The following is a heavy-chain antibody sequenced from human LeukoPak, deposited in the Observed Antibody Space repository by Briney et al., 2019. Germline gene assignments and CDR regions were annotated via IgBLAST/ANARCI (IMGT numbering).Heavy chain of an antibody. D-gene: IGHD3-22*01. CDR1: GGTFSSYA. J-gene: IGHJ4*02. V-gene: IGHV1-69*04. Sequence: ASVKVSCKASGGTFSSYAISWVRQAPGQGLEWMGGIIPILGIANYAQKFQGRVTITADKSTSTAYMELSSLRSEDTAVYYCARERAKSYYYDSSGYLAPGPLNYWGQGTLVTVSS. CDR2: IIPILGIA. CDR3: ARERAKSYYYDSSGYLAPGPLNY.